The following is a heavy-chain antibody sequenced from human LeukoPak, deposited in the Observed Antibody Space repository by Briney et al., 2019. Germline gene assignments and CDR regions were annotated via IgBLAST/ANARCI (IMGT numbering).Heavy chain of an antibody. CDR3: ARSPGWSGYDYLFYYYYMDV. Sequence: SETLSLTCNVSGGSISSSSYYWGWIRQPPGKGLEWIGSFYYSGSTYYNPSLKSRVTISVDTSMNQFSLRLNSVTAADSAVYYCARSPGWSGYDYLFYYYYMDVWGKGTTVTVSS. J-gene: IGHJ6*03. D-gene: IGHD5-12*01. V-gene: IGHV4-39*07. CDR1: GGSISSSSYY. CDR2: FYYSGST.